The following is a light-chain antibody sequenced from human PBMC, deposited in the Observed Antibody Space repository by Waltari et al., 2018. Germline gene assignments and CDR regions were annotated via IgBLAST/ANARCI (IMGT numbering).Light chain of an antibody. Sequence: SSELTQDPAVSVALGQTVTITCQGASLRTSYASWYQQKSGQVPILVLFGKNKRPSGIPDRFSGYNSESTTSLTITGAQAEDEAEYYCSSRDSSASHVLFAGGTKLTVL. CDR3: SSRDSSASHVL. CDR1: SLRTSY. CDR2: GKN. J-gene: IGLJ2*01. V-gene: IGLV3-19*01.